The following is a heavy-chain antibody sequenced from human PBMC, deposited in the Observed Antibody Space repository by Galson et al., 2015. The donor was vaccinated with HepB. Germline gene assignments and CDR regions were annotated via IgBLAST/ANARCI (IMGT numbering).Heavy chain of an antibody. J-gene: IGHJ4*02. D-gene: IGHD2-15*01. CDR2: ISYDGSNK. CDR1: GFTFSTYA. V-gene: IGHV3-30-3*02. CDR3: AKNWDIVVVASNFDY. Sequence: SLRLSCAASGFTFSTYAMHWVRQAPGKGLEWVALISYDGSNKYYADSVKGRFTISRDNSKNTLYLQMNSLRPEDTAVYYCAKNWDIVVVASNFDYWGQGTLVTVSS.